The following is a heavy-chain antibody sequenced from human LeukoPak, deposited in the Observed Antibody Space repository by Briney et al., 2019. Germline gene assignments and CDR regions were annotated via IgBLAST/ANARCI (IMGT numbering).Heavy chain of an antibody. CDR1: GFTLSRYW. Sequence: GGSLRLSCAPSGFTLSRYWMTWVRQAPGKGLQWVANINQDGSELYYVDSVKGRFTISRDNAKNSAYLQMNSLRAEDTAVYYCARSAGEIYYYYGMDVWGQGTTVTVSS. J-gene: IGHJ6*02. V-gene: IGHV3-7*04. CDR3: ARSAGEIYYYYGMDV. D-gene: IGHD3-16*01. CDR2: INQDGSEL.